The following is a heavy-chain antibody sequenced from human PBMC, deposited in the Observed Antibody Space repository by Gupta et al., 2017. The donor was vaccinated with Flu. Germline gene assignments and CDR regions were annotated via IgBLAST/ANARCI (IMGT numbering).Heavy chain of an antibody. V-gene: IGHV3-74*01. CDR1: GFTFSNYW. D-gene: IGHD4-17*01. CDR3: AISPTYGAGP. Sequence: VQLVESGGGLAQPGGSLRLSCAASGFTFSNYWMYWVRQVPGRGLVWVSRINPDGTTTTYADSVRGRFTISRDNVKNTLYLQMDSLRAEDTALYYCAISPTYGAGPWGQGIPVTGSS. CDR2: INPDGTTT. J-gene: IGHJ5*02.